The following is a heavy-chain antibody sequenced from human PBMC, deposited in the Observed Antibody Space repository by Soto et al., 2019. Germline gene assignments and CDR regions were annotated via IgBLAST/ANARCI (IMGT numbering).Heavy chain of an antibody. CDR1: GFTFSSYW. CDR3: ATEYPVYDI. CDR2: IKQDGSEK. V-gene: IGHV3-7*04. J-gene: IGHJ3*02. Sequence: LRLSCAASGFTFSSYWMSWVRQAPGKGLEWVANIKQDGSEKYYVDSVKGRFTISRDNAKNSLYLQMNSLRAEDTAVYYYATEYPVYDIWGQGTMVTVSS.